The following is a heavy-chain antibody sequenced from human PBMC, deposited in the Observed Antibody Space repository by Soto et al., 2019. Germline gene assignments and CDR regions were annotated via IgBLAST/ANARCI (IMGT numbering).Heavy chain of an antibody. CDR1: GGSISSSSYF. D-gene: IGHD5-12*01. J-gene: IGHJ4*02. V-gene: IGHV4-39*01. Sequence: SETQSLTCCVSGGSISSSSYFWGWIRQPPGKGLECIGNIHYSGSTYYNPSLKSRVTISVDTSKTQFSLKLTSVSAADSAVYYCARGIGYYFDYWGQGTLVTVSS. CDR2: IHYSGST. CDR3: ARGIGYYFDY.